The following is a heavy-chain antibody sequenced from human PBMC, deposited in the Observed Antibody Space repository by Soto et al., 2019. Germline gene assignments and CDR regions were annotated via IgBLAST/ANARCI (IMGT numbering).Heavy chain of an antibody. V-gene: IGHV4-34*01. CDR3: ARDQGITTFGVYSMYYYGMDV. CDR2: INHSGST. Sequence: SETLSLTCAVYGGSFSGYYWSWIRQPPGKGLEWIGEINHSGSTNYNPSLKSRVTISVDTSKNQFSLKLSSVTAADTAVYYCARDQGITTFGVYSMYYYGMDVWGQGTTVTVSS. D-gene: IGHD3-3*01. J-gene: IGHJ6*02. CDR1: GGSFSGYY.